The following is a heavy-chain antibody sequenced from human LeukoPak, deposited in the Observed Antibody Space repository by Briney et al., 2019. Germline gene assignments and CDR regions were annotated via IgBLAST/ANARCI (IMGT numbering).Heavy chain of an antibody. CDR2: IYYSGSP. J-gene: IGHJ4*02. CDR1: GGSISSSSYY. V-gene: IGHV4-39*01. Sequence: PSETLSLTCTVSGGSISSSSYYWGWIRQPPGKGLEWIGSIYYSGSPYYNPPLKSRVTISVDTSKNQFSLKLSSVTAADTAVYFCARLQWLSTPFFDYWGQGTLVTVSS. D-gene: IGHD6-19*01. CDR3: ARLQWLSTPFFDY.